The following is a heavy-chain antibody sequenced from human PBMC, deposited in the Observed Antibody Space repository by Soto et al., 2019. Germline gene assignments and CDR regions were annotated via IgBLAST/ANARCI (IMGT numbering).Heavy chain of an antibody. J-gene: IGHJ4*02. D-gene: IGHD3-3*01. V-gene: IGHV3-9*01. CDR2: ISWNSGSI. Sequence: LRLSCAASGFTFDDYAMHWVRQAPGKGLEWVSGISWNSGSIGYADSVKGRFTISRDNAKNSLYLQMNSLRAEDTALYYCAKAGFWSGYYSRVDDWGQGTLVTVSS. CDR1: GFTFDDYA. CDR3: AKAGFWSGYYSRVDD.